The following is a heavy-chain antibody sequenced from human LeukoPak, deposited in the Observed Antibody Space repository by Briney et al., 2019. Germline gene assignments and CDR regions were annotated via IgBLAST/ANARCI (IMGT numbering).Heavy chain of an antibody. CDR1: GYTFTAYY. CDR3: ARDRAPDYYDSSGYRLGFDY. CDR2: INPSGGST. D-gene: IGHD3-22*01. J-gene: IGHJ4*02. Sequence: ASVKVSCKASGYTFTAYYMHWVRQAPGQGLEWMGIINPSGGSTSYAQKFQGRVTMTRDMSTSTVYMELSSLRSEDTAVYYCARDRAPDYYDSSGYRLGFDYWGQGTLVTVSS. V-gene: IGHV1-46*01.